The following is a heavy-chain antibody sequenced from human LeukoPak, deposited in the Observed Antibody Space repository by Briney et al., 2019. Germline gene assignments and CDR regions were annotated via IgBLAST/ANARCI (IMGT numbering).Heavy chain of an antibody. J-gene: IGHJ4*02. Sequence: GASVKVSCKASGYTFTSYAVNWVRQAPGQGLEWMGWINTNTGNPTYAQAFTGRFVFSLDTSVSTAYLQISSLNTEDTAVYYCAIDQPVAGVSNFDSWGQGTLVTVSS. CDR1: GYTFTSYA. CDR2: INTNTGNP. D-gene: IGHD6-19*01. V-gene: IGHV7-4-1*02. CDR3: AIDQPVAGVSNFDS.